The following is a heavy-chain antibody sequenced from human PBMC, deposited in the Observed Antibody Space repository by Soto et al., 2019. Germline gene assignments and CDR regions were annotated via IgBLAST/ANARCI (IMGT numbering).Heavy chain of an antibody. CDR3: ARGPHIAVDHYKKYYFDY. J-gene: IGHJ4*02. Sequence: ASVKVSCKASGYTFTYNFMHWVRQAPGQGLEWMGIINPSGGTTRAAQKFQDRVTMTRDTSTSTVYMELSSLRSEDTAVYYCARGPHIAVDHYKKYYFDYWGQGTPVTVYS. CDR2: INPSGGTT. D-gene: IGHD2-15*01. CDR1: GYTFTYNF. V-gene: IGHV1-46*01.